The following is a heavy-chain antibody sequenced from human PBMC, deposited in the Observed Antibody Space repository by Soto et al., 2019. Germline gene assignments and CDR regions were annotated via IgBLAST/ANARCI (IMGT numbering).Heavy chain of an antibody. J-gene: IGHJ4*02. CDR1: GFTFSSFW. V-gene: IGHV3-74*01. Sequence: GGSLRLSCAASGFTFSSFWMHWVRQAPGKGLVWVSRINSDGSSTTYADSVKGRFTISRDNAKNTLYLQMNSLRAEDTAVYYYARRYCSGGSCNIDYWGQGTLVTV. CDR3: ARRYCSGGSCNIDY. CDR2: INSDGSST. D-gene: IGHD2-15*01.